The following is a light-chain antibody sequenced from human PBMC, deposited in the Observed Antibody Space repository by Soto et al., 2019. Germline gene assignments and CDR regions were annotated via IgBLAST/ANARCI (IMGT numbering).Light chain of an antibody. CDR1: QSVSSY. CDR2: DAS. Sequence: EIVLAQSPAALSLSPGERATLSCRASQSVSSYLAWYQQKPGQAPRLLIYDASNRATGTPARFSGSGSGTDFTLTISSLEPEDFATYYCQHYSSNSGTFGPGTKVDIK. J-gene: IGKJ1*01. V-gene: IGKV3-11*01. CDR3: QHYSSNSGT.